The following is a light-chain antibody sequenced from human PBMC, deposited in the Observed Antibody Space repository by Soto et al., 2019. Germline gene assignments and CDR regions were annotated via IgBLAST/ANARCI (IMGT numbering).Light chain of an antibody. CDR1: SSDVGGHNY. Sequence: QSALTQPASVSGSPGRSITISCTGTSSDVGGHNYVSWYQQHPGKAPKLMIYEVNNRPSGVSNRFSGSKSGNTASLTISGLQAEDEADYYCSSYTNNQRVFGGGTKLTVL. CDR3: SSYTNNQRV. V-gene: IGLV2-14*01. J-gene: IGLJ3*02. CDR2: EVN.